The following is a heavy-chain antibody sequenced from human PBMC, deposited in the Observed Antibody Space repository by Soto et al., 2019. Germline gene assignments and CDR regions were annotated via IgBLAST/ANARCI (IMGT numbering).Heavy chain of an antibody. J-gene: IGHJ4*02. CDR3: ARGPPLDS. CDR1: GGSISTYY. CDR2: ISYSGST. V-gene: IGHV4-59*01. Sequence: QVQLQESGPGLVKPSETLSLTCTVSGGSISTYYWSWIRQPPGKGLEWIGYISYSGSTNYSPSLTSRVTISVETSEYQFALRLTSVAAADTAVSYCARGPPLDSWGQGTLVTVSP.